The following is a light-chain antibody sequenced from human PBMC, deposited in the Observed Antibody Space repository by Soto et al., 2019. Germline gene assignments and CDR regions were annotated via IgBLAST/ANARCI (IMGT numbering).Light chain of an antibody. J-gene: IGKJ1*01. CDR2: KAS. Sequence: DIQMTQSPSPLSASVGDRVTITCRASQSVSRWLAWYKQKPGEAPKLLIYKASNLESGVSSRFSGSGSGTEFTLTISSLQPEDSATYYCQQYDVYSPWMLGQGTKVDIK. CDR1: QSVSRW. CDR3: QQYDVYSPWM. V-gene: IGKV1-5*03.